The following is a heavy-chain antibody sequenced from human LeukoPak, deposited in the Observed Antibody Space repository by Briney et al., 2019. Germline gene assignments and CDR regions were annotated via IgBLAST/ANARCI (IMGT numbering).Heavy chain of an antibody. J-gene: IGHJ3*02. CDR1: GGSISSSSYY. CDR3: ATPGGGYAFDI. CDR2: IYYSGST. D-gene: IGHD3-16*01. V-gene: IGHV4-39*01. Sequence: SETLSLTCTVSGGSISSSSYYWGWIRQPPGKGLEWIGSIYYSGSTYYNPSLKSRVTISVDTSKNRFSLKLSSVTAADTAVYYCATPGGGYAFDIWGQGTMVTVSS.